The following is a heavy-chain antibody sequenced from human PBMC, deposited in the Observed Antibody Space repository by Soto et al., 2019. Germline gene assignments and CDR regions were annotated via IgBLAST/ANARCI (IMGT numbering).Heavy chain of an antibody. CDR2: IYASGNT. D-gene: IGHD3-22*01. CDR3: ARDLYYYDSSGYFQWYFDY. CDR1: GGAISSYY. Sequence: PSETLSLTCTVSGGAISSYYWIWIRQPAGKGLEWIGHIYASGNTNYNPSLKSRVTMSVDTSKSQFSLRLNSVTAADTAAYYCARDLYYYDSSGYFQWYFDYWGQGTLVTVSS. V-gene: IGHV4-4*07. J-gene: IGHJ4*02.